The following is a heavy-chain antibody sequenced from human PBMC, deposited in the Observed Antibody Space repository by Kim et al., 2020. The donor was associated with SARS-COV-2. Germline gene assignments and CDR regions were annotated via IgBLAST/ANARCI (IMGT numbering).Heavy chain of an antibody. Sequence: SETLSLTCTVSGGSISSSSYYWGWIRQPPGKGLEWIGSIYYSGSTYYNPSLKSRVTISVDTSKNQFSLKLSSVTAADTAVYYCARSSWYNWFDPWGQGTLVTVSS. D-gene: IGHD6-13*01. J-gene: IGHJ5*02. CDR1: GGSISSSSYY. V-gene: IGHV4-39*01. CDR3: ARSSWYNWFDP. CDR2: IYYSGST.